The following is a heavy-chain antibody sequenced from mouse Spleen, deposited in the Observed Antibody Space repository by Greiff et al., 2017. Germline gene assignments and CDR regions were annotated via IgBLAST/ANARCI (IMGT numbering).Heavy chain of an antibody. CDR1: GYSFTGYF. D-gene: IGHD2-1*01. CDR2: INPYNGDT. Sequence: VQLQQSGPELVKPGDSVKISCKASGYSFTGYFMNWVMQSHGKSLEWIGRINPYNGDTFYNQKFKGKATLTVDKSSSTAHMELRSLTSEDSAVYYCARSAYYGNPWFAYWGQGTLVTVSA. J-gene: IGHJ3*01. CDR3: ARSAYYGNPWFAY. V-gene: IGHV1-20*01.